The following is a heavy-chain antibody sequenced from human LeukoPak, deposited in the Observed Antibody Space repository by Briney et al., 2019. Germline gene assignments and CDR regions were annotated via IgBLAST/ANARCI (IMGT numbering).Heavy chain of an antibody. CDR2: IRYDGSNK. D-gene: IGHD3-3*01. V-gene: IGHV3-30*02. CDR3: ADGGYDFWSGSRGSG. J-gene: IGHJ4*02. Sequence: GGSLRLSCAASGFTFSSYGMHWVRQAPGKGLEWVAFIRYDGSNKYYADSVKGRFTISRDNSKNTLYLQMNSLRAEDTAVYYCADGGYDFWSGSRGSGGGQGTLVTVSS. CDR1: GFTFSSYG.